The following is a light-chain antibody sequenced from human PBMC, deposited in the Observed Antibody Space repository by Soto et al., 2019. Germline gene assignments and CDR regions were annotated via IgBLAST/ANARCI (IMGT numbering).Light chain of an antibody. CDR3: QQYNNWPYT. Sequence: EIVMTQSPATLSVSPGERATLSCRASQSVSSNLAWYQQKPGQAPRLLIYGASTRATGIPARFSGSGSGTEFTLTISSLQSGYFAVYYCQQYNNWPYTFGQGTKLEIK. CDR2: GAS. V-gene: IGKV3-15*01. J-gene: IGKJ2*01. CDR1: QSVSSN.